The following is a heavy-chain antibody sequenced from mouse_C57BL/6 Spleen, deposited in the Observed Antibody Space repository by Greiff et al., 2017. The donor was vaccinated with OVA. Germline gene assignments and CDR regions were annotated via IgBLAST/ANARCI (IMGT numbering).Heavy chain of an antibody. D-gene: IGHD2-4*01. CDR3: ARGLRGNPDY. Sequence: DVHLVESGGGLVKPGGSLKLSCAASGFTFSDYGMHWVRQAPEKGLEWVAYISSGSSTIYYADTVKGRFTISRDNAKNTLFLQMTSLRSEDTAMYYCARGLRGNPDYWGQGTSVTVSS. CDR1: GFTFSDYG. V-gene: IGHV5-17*01. CDR2: ISSGSSTI. J-gene: IGHJ4*01.